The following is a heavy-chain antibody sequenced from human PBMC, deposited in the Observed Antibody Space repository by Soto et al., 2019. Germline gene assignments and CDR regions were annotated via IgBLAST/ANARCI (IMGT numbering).Heavy chain of an antibody. CDR1: GFTFSSYG. CDR3: ARRGQKTHDADY. V-gene: IGHV3-33*01. J-gene: IGHJ4*02. Sequence: PGGSLRLSCAASGFTFSSYGMHWVRQAPGKGLEWVAVIWTDGSEKYYADSVKGRFTFSRDNSKNTLYLQMNSLRAEDTAVYYCARRGQKTHDADYWGQGTLVTVSS. CDR2: IWTDGSEK. D-gene: IGHD6-25*01.